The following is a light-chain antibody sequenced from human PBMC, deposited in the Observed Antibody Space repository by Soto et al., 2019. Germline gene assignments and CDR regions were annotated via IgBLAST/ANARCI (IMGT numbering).Light chain of an antibody. CDR1: QSFSSRK. Sequence: EIVLTQSPATLSLSPGERATLSCRASQSFSSRKIAWFQQKPGQAPRLLMYGASSRGTGIPDRFSGGGSGTDFTLTISRLEPEDFAVYYCLQYDTSPLTFGGGTKVDIK. V-gene: IGKV3-20*01. CDR3: LQYDTSPLT. CDR2: GAS. J-gene: IGKJ4*01.